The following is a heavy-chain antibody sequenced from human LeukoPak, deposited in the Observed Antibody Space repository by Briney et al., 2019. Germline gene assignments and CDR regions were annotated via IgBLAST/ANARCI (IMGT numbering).Heavy chain of an antibody. J-gene: IGHJ5*02. V-gene: IGHV3-23*01. CDR2: IVSSGGNT. D-gene: IGHD6-6*01. CDR1: GFTFSSYA. Sequence: GASLRLSCAASGFTFSSYAMTWVRQAPGKGLEWVSSIVSSGGNTYYADSVEGRFTISRDKSKNTLYLQMNSLRAEDTAVYYCAKDGLYSDSSNNWFDPWGQGTLVTVSS. CDR3: AKDGLYSDSSNNWFDP.